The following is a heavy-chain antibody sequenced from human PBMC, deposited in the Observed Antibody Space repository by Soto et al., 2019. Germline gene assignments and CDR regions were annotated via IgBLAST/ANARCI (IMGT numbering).Heavy chain of an antibody. V-gene: IGHV3-21*06. Sequence: GSLRLSCAASGFTFTRYSMNWVRQAPGKGLEWVSSISSTTNYIYYGDSMKGRFTISRDNAKNSLYLEMNSLRAEDTAVYYCARESEGLTSNFDYWGQGTLVIVSS. J-gene: IGHJ4*02. CDR3: ARESEGLTSNFDY. CDR2: ISSTTNYI. CDR1: GFTFTRYS.